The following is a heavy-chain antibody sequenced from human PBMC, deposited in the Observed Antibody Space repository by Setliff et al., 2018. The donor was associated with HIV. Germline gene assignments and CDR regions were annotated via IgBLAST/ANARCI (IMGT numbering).Heavy chain of an antibody. V-gene: IGHV4-39*01. J-gene: IGHJ5*02. CDR2: SYYSGST. Sequence: SETLSLTCTVSGGSISSSSYYWGWIRQPPGKGLEWIGSSYYSGSTYYNPSLKSRVTISVDTSKNQFSLKLSSVTAADTAVYYCARLYYLVGNWFDPWGQGTLVTVSS. D-gene: IGHD2-2*01. CDR3: ARLYYLVGNWFDP. CDR1: GGSISSSSYY.